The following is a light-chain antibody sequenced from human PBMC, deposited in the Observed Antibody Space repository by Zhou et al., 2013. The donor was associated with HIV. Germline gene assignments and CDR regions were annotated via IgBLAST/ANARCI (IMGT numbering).Light chain of an antibody. CDR2: AAS. J-gene: IGKJ1*01. CDR1: QGISNY. CDR3: QQVDSYPRT. Sequence: DIQLTQSPSFLSASIGDRVNFTCRASQGISNYLAWYQQKPGKAPKLLIYAASALLSGVPSRFSGSGSGTEFTLIIDSLQPEDVATYYCQQVDSYPRTFGQGTKVE. V-gene: IGKV1-9*01.